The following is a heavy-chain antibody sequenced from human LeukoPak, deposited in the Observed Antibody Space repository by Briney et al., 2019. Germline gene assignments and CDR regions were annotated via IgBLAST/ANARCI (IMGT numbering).Heavy chain of an antibody. Sequence: SETPSITCIVPGGPINSYYWGWIRQPPGKGLEWIGYISYSGSTNFNPSLRSRVTISVDTSKIYFSLKLSSGTAADPAVYYCARHGGRRYSGYDMEYFQHWGQGTLVTVSS. CDR1: GGPINSYY. J-gene: IGHJ1*01. D-gene: IGHD5-12*01. CDR3: ARHGGRRYSGYDMEYFQH. CDR2: ISYSGST. V-gene: IGHV4-59*08.